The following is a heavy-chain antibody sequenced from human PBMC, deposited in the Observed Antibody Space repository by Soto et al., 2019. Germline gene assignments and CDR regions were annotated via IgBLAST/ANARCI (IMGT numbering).Heavy chain of an antibody. J-gene: IGHJ3*02. D-gene: IGHD4-17*01. CDR2: ISSSSSHK. CDR3: ARLRSDAFDI. V-gene: IGHV3-21*02. CDR1: GFTFSYYT. Sequence: EVQLVESGGRLVKPGESLRLSCVASGFTFSYYTMNWVRQAPGKGLEWVSAISSSSSHKYSADSVRGRFTFSRDNANNSLYLQMNNLRVEDTAIYYCARLRSDAFDIWGQGTLVIVSS.